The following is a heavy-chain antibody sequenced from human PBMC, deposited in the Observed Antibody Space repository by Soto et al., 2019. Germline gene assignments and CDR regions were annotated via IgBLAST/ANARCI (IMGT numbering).Heavy chain of an antibody. CDR1: GYTFTSYD. Sequence: ASVKVSCKASGYTFTSYDINWVRQATGQGLEWMGWMNPNSGNTGYAQKFQGRVTMTRNTSISTAYMELSSLRSEDTAVYYCASRTIFGVVALYYYYYMDVWGKGTTVTVSS. CDR2: MNPNSGNT. J-gene: IGHJ6*03. CDR3: ASRTIFGVVALYYYYYMDV. V-gene: IGHV1-8*01. D-gene: IGHD3-3*01.